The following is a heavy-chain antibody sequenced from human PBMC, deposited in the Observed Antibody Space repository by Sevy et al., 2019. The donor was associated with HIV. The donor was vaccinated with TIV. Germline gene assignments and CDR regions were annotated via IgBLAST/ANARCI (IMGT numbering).Heavy chain of an antibody. D-gene: IGHD3-22*01. CDR1: GYTLTELS. V-gene: IGHV1-24*01. CDR3: ATPSLNYYASSGYWVYFDY. J-gene: IGHJ4*02. CDR2: FDPEDGET. Sequence: ASVKVSCKVSGYTLTELSMHWVRQAPGKGLEWMGGFDPEDGETIYAQKFQGRVTMTEDTSTDTAYMELSSLRSEDTAVYYCATPSLNYYASSGYWVYFDYWGQGTLVTVSS.